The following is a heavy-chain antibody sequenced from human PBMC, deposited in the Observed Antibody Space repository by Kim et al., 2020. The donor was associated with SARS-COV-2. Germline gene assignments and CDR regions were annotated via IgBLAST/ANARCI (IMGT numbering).Heavy chain of an antibody. D-gene: IGHD3-22*01. CDR1: GFTFSSYV. Sequence: GALRLSCAASGFTFSSYVMSWVRQAPGKGLEWVSEISGGGGSTYYADSVKGRFAISRDNSKNTLDLQMNSLRAEDTAIYFCAKGDYYDSTDLDYWGQGTLGTVSS. V-gene: IGHV3-23*01. J-gene: IGHJ4*02. CDR3: AKGDYYDSTDLDY. CDR2: ISGGGGST.